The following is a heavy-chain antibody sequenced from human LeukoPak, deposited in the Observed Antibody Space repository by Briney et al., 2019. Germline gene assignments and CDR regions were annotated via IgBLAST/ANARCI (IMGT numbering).Heavy chain of an antibody. V-gene: IGHV3-23*01. CDR1: GFTFNIYA. D-gene: IGHD2-15*01. CDR3: SSSLNILIDVEYVK. Sequence: PGGSLRLSCAASGFTFNIYAMTWVRQAPGKGLEWVSAISDNGRSTYHADSVKGRFTISRDNSKNTLYLQMNSLRAEDTAIYYCSSSLNILIDVEYVKWGPGILVTVSS. J-gene: IGHJ4*02. CDR2: ISDNGRST.